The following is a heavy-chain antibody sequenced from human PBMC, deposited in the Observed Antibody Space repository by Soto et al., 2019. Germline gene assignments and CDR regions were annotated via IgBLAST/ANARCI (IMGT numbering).Heavy chain of an antibody. CDR2: LNPNTGVT. Sequence: QVQLVQSGTEVKKPGASVKVSCKASGFTFTDYLMHWVRQAPGQGLEWMGWLNPNTGVTNYAQKFQGRITMTRDTSISTAYMDLRRLRPDDTAVYYCARELQEWLVLDYWGQGTLVTVSS. V-gene: IGHV1-2*02. CDR3: ARELQEWLVLDY. J-gene: IGHJ4*02. D-gene: IGHD6-19*01. CDR1: GFTFTDYL.